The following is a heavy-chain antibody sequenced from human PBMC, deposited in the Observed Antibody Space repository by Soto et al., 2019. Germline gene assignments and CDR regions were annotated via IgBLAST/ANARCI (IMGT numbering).Heavy chain of an antibody. CDR3: ARDRPFNYYDSSGYPTNDY. CDR2: IIPILGIA. CDR1: GGTFSSYT. Sequence: ASVKVSCKASGGTFSSYTISWVRQAPGQGLEWMGRIIPILGIANYAQKFQGRVTITADKSTSTAYMELSSLRSEDTAVYYCARDRPFNYYDSSGYPTNDYWGQGTLVTVSS. D-gene: IGHD3-22*01. J-gene: IGHJ4*02. V-gene: IGHV1-69*04.